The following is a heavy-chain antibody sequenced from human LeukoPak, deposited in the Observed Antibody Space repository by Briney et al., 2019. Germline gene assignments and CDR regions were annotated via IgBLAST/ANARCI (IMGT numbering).Heavy chain of an antibody. V-gene: IGHV1-8*01. J-gene: IGHJ3*02. D-gene: IGHD3-3*02. CDR1: GYTFTSYD. CDR3: ARIAFREAFDI. CDR2: MNPNSGNT. Sequence: ASVKVSCKASGYTFTSYDIKWVRQATGQGLEWMGWMNPNSGNTGYAQKFQGRVNMTRNTSISTAYKELSGLRSEDTAVHYCARIAFREAFDIWGQGTMVTVSS.